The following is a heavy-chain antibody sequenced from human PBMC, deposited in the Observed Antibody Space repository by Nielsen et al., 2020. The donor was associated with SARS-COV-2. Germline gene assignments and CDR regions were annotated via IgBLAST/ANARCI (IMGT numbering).Heavy chain of an antibody. CDR3: ARDSSASDWLSYYYYYGMDV. V-gene: IGHV3-48*02. J-gene: IGHJ6*02. Sequence: GESLKTSCAASGFTFSSYSMNWVRQAPGKGLEWVSYISSSSSTIYYADSVKGRFTISRDNAKNSLYLQMNSLRDEDTAVYYCARDSSASDWLSYYYYYGMDVWGQGTTVTVSS. CDR2: ISSSSSTI. D-gene: IGHD3-9*01. CDR1: GFTFSSYS.